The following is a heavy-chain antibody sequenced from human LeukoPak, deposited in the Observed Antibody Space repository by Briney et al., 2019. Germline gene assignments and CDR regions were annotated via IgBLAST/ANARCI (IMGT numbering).Heavy chain of an antibody. V-gene: IGHV4-59*08. Sequence: PSETLSLTCAVYGGSFSGYYWSWIRQPPGKGLEWIGYIYYSGSTNYNPSLKSRVTISIDTSKNQFSLKLSSVTAADTAVYYCARRNLRYCSGNSCPDYGMDVWGQGTTVTVSS. CDR3: ARRNLRYCSGNSCPDYGMDV. J-gene: IGHJ6*02. CDR1: GGSFSGYY. CDR2: IYYSGST. D-gene: IGHD2-15*01.